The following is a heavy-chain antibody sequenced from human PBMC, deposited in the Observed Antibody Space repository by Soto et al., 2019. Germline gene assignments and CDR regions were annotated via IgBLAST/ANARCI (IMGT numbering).Heavy chain of an antibody. CDR1: GGAFSSSS. CDR2: IIPMFGTT. CDR3: AEGRGGYDT. V-gene: IGHV1-69*13. Sequence: SVKVSCKASGGAFSSSSINWVRQAPGQGLGWMGGIIPMFGTTNYAQKLQGRVTLTADESTSTAYMEMTDLRSEDTAVYYCAEGRGGYDTWGQGTMVTVYS. D-gene: IGHD3-22*01. J-gene: IGHJ5*02.